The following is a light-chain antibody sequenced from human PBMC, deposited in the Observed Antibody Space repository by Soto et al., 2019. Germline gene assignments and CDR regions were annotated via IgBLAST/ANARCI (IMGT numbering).Light chain of an antibody. CDR2: EVT. V-gene: IGLV2-8*01. Sequence: QSALTQPPSASGSPGQSVTISCTGTSSDVGAYNYVSWYQQHAGKAPKLVIYEVTKRPSGVPDRFSGSKSANTASLTVSGLQAEDEAYYYCSSFASSNTWVFGGGTKLTV. CDR1: SSDVGAYNY. CDR3: SSFASSNTWV. J-gene: IGLJ3*02.